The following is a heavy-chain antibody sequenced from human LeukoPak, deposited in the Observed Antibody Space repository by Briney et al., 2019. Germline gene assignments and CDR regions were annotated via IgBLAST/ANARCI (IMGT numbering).Heavy chain of an antibody. Sequence: GGSLRLSCGASGFIFSDYYMSWVRQAPGKGLEWISYISSSGTPKYYADSVKGRFTISRDNAKKSLFLQMNSLRDEDTAVYYCVRDDGHHWFDFWGQGTLVAVSS. D-gene: IGHD1-1*01. V-gene: IGHV3-11*01. J-gene: IGHJ4*02. CDR1: GFIFSDYY. CDR3: VRDDGHHWFDF. CDR2: ISSSGTPK.